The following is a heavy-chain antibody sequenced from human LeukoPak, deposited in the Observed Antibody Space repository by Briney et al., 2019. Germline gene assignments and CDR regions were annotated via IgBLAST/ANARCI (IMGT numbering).Heavy chain of an antibody. CDR2: INPSGGSI. J-gene: IGHJ5*02. D-gene: IGHD5-12*01. V-gene: IGHV1-46*01. CDR3: AGGWEPYDYWFDP. CDR1: GDTFSSYY. Sequence: GASVKVSCKASGDTFSSYYMHWVRQAPGQGLEWMGIINPSGGSISYAQKFQGRVTMTRDTSISTAYMELSGLRSDDTAIYYCAGGWEPYDYWFDPWGQGTLVTVSS.